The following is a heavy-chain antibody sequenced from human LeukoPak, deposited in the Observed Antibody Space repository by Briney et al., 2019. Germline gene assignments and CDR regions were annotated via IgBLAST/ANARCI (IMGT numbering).Heavy chain of an antibody. D-gene: IGHD3-9*01. CDR3: AQELSDIFVARTDS. J-gene: IGHJ4*02. CDR1: GFTFSRHT. V-gene: IGHV3-23*01. Sequence: YPGGSLRLSCAASGFTFSRHTMNWVRQAPGKGLEWVSTISAYDDTTHYADSVRGRFTISRDSSKNTLSLQMNNLRAEDTAVYHCAQELSDIFVARTDSWGQGTLVTVSS. CDR2: ISAYDDTT.